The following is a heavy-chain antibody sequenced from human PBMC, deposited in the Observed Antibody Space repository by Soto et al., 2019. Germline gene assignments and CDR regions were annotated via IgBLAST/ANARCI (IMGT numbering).Heavy chain of an antibody. CDR1: GFTFSSYA. CDR3: ARDPDSSGYYYFDY. CDR2: ISSYGGST. Sequence: EVQLVEAGGCLVQPGGSLRLSCAASGFTFSSYAMHWVRQAPGKGLEYVSAISSYGGSTYYANSVKGRFTISRDNSKNTLYLQMDSLRAEDMAVYYCARDPDSSGYYYFDYWGQGTLVTVSS. D-gene: IGHD3-22*01. J-gene: IGHJ4*02. V-gene: IGHV3-64*01.